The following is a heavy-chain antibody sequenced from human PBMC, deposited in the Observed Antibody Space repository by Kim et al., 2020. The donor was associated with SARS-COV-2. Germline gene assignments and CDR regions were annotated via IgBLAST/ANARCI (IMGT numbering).Heavy chain of an antibody. Sequence: GGSLRLSCAASGFTFSSYSMNWVRQAPGKGLEWGSYISSSSSTIYYADSVKCRFTISRDNAKNSLYLQMNSLRAEDTAVYYCAREGVVPAAFYYYYYYGMDVWGQGTTVTVSS. D-gene: IGHD2-2*01. J-gene: IGHJ6*02. CDR3: AREGVVPAAFYYYYYYGMDV. CDR1: GFTFSSYS. CDR2: ISSSSSTI. V-gene: IGHV3-48*04.